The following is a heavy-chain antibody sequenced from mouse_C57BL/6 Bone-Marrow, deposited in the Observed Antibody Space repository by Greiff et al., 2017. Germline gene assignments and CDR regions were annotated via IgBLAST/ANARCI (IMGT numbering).Heavy chain of an antibody. CDR3: ARGGDGSSYDY. J-gene: IGHJ2*01. CDR2: IYPGDGDT. Sequence: VQVVESGPELVKPGASVKISCKASGYAFSSSWLNWVKQRPGKGLVWIGRIYPGDGDTNYNGKFKGKATLTADKSSSTANMQLSSLTSEDAAVYFGARGGDGSSYDYWGQGTTLTVSS. CDR1: GYAFSSSW. D-gene: IGHD1-1*01. V-gene: IGHV1-82*01.